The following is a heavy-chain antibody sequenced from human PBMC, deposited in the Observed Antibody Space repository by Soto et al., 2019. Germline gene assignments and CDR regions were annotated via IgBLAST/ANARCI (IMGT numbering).Heavy chain of an antibody. V-gene: IGHV3-66*01. CDR2: IYSGGST. J-gene: IGHJ6*03. CDR1: GFTLSSNY. D-gene: IGHD3-3*01. Sequence: GRYLSLSCAVSGFTLSSNYMGWVRQAPRKGLEWVSVIYSGGSTYYADSVKGRFTFSRDNSKNALYLQMDSRIAEDTAVYFCARGITIFGVIIVYIDVWRKGTTVIVS. CDR3: ARGITIFGVIIVYIDV.